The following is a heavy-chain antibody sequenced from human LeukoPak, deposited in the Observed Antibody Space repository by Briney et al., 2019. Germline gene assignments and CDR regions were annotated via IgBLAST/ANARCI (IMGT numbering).Heavy chain of an antibody. J-gene: IGHJ4*02. V-gene: IGHV1-2*02. CDR3: ARYSGYDEPFEY. CDR1: GYTFTGYY. D-gene: IGHD5-12*01. Sequence: GASVKVSCKASGYTFTGYYMHWVRQVPGQGLEWMGWINPNSGGTSYAQKFQGRVTMTRDTSVTTAYMELSRLRSDDTAVYYCARYSGYDEPFEYWGQGTLVTVSS. CDR2: INPNSGGT.